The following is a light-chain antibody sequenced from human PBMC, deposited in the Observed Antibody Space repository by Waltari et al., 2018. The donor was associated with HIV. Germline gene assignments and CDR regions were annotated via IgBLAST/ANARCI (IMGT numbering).Light chain of an antibody. CDR3: HLFGVSST. V-gene: IGKV3-20*01. CDR2: GAS. CDR1: QGVNSAN. J-gene: IGKJ1*01. Sequence: IVLTQSPGALSLSLGEKATLSCRASQGVNSANLAWYQQKTGQPPRLLFYGASNRATGIPDRFSGSGSETDFTLTINKLEPEDFAVYYCHLFGVSSTFGQGT.